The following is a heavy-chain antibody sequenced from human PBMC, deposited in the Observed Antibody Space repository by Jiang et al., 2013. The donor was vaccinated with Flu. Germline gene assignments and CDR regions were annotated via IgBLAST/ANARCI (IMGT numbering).Heavy chain of an antibody. CDR2: LILVTLIP. V-gene: IGHV5-10-1*01. CDR1: IQLYQRTG. CDR3: ARRPVLRYFDWTQDAFDI. J-gene: IGHJ3*02. Sequence: PGESLRISCKGSWIQLYQRTGSAGCARCPGKAWSGWGGLILVTLIPNYSPSFQGHVTISADKSISTAYLQWSSLKASDTAMYYCARRPVLRYFDWTQDAFDIWGQGTMVTVSS. D-gene: IGHD3-9*01.